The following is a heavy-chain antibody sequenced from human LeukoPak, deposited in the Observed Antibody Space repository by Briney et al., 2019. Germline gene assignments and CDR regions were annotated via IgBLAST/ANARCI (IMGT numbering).Heavy chain of an antibody. V-gene: IGHV3-64D*09. D-gene: IGHD1-26*01. CDR1: GFTFSRYA. CDR3: VKDVGGSYAFDY. CDR2: INDNGGRT. J-gene: IGHJ4*02. Sequence: GGSLRLSCSASGFTFSRYAMHWVRQAPGKGLECVSGINDNGGRTHYGDSVKGRFSISRDNSKDTLHLQMSTLRAEDTALYYCVKDVGGSYAFDYWGQGILVTVAS.